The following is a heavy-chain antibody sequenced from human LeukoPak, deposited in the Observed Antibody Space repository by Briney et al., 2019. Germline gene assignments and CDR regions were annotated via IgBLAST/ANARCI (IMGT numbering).Heavy chain of an antibody. CDR3: ARDGYNYGLNY. CDR1: GDSISSYY. D-gene: IGHD5-24*01. J-gene: IGHJ4*02. Sequence: SETLSLTCTVSGDSISSYYWSWIRQPPGKGLEWIGYIYYSGSTNYNPSLKSRVTISVDTSKNQFSLKLSSVTAADTAVYYCARDGYNYGLNYWGQGTLVTVSS. CDR2: IYYSGST. V-gene: IGHV4-59*01.